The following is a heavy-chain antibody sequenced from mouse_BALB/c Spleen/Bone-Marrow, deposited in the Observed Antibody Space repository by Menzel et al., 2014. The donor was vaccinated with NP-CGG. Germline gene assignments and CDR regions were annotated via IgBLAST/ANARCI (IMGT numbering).Heavy chain of an antibody. J-gene: IGHJ1*01. V-gene: IGHV5-6*02. CDR3: ARRGYGNSYWYFDV. CDR2: ISSGGSYT. CDR1: GFTFXSYG. Sequence: EVKLMESGGDLVKPGGSLKLSCAASGFTFXSYGMSWVRQTPDKRLEWVATISSGGSYTYYPDSVKGRFTISRDNAKNTLYLQMSSLKSEDTAMYYCARRGYGNSYWYFDVWGAGTTVTVSS. D-gene: IGHD2-10*02.